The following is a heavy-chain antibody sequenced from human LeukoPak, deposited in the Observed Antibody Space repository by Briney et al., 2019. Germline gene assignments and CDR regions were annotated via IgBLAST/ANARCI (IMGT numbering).Heavy chain of an antibody. V-gene: IGHV1-69*01. J-gene: IGHJ4*02. D-gene: IGHD2-21*02. CDR2: IIPIFGTA. CDR3: ARWRESRPYCGGDCYLGS. CDR1: GGTFSSYA. Sequence: AASVKVFCTASGGTFSSYAISWVRQAPGQGLEWMGGIIPIFGTANYAQKFQGRVTITADESTSTAYMELSSLRSEDTAVYYCARWRESRPYCGGDCYLGSWGQGTLVTVSS.